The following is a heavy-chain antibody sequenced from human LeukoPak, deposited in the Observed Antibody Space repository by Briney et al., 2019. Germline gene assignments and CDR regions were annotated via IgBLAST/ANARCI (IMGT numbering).Heavy chain of an antibody. CDR2: ISPSSGST. CDR3: ARDTGPVPYVHAFDI. CDR1: GYTFTSYF. J-gene: IGHJ3*02. Sequence: GASVKVSCKASGYTFTSYFLHWVRQAPGLGLEWMGIISPSSGSTSYAQKFQGRVTMTRDTSTSTVYMELSSLRSEDTAVYYCARDTGPVPYVHAFDIWGQGTMVTVSS. V-gene: IGHV1-46*01. D-gene: IGHD1-14*01.